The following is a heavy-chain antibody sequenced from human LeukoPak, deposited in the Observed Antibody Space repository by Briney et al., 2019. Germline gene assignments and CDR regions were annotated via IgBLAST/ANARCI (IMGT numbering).Heavy chain of an antibody. D-gene: IGHD6-19*01. CDR1: GFXXSDYY. CDR3: ARRPRSGHFDY. Sequence: XLXXXXSGFXXSDYYMSWIRQAPGKGLEWVSYISSSGSTIYYADSVKGRFTISRDNAKNSLYLQMNSLRAEDTAVYYCARRPRSGHFDYWGQGTLVTVSS. V-gene: IGHV3-11*01. J-gene: IGHJ4*02. CDR2: ISSSGSTI.